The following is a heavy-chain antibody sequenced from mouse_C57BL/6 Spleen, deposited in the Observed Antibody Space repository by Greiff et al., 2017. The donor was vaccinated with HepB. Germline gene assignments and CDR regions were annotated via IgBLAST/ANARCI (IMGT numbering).Heavy chain of an antibody. CDR2: IRNKANGYTT. V-gene: IGHV7-3*01. CDR3: ARYPYGSSYWYFDV. J-gene: IGHJ1*03. D-gene: IGHD1-1*01. CDR1: GFTFTDYY. Sequence: EVQVVESGGGLVQPGGSLSLSCAASGFTFTDYYMSWVRQPPGKALEWLGFIRNKANGYTTEYSASVKGRFTISRDNSQSILYLQMNALRAEDSATYYCARYPYGSSYWYFDVWGTGTTVTVSS.